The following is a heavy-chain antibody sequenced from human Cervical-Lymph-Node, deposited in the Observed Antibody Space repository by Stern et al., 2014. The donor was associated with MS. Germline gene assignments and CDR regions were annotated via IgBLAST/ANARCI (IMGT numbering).Heavy chain of an antibody. CDR1: GFTLDDYA. D-gene: IGHD3/OR15-3a*01. J-gene: IGHJ4*02. V-gene: IGHV3-9*01. Sequence: EVQLVQSGGNLVQPGGSLRLSCAVSGFTLDDYAMHLVRQAPGKGLEWVLGVTWKRGYISYAGFVKGRFTISRDNAKNSLHVQMNSLRAEDTALYYCTKASSVGLGSDFEYWGQGTLVTVSS. CDR2: VTWKRGYI. CDR3: TKASSVGLGSDFEY.